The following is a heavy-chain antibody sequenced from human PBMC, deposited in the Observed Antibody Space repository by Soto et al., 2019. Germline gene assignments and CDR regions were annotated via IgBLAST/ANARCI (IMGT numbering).Heavy chain of an antibody. CDR3: AXXXXXXXGPIDY. CDR1: GFTFSSYS. CDR2: ISSSSSTI. Sequence: EVQLVESGGGLVQPGGSLRLSCAASGFTFSSYSMNWVRQAPGKGLEWVSYISSSSSTIYYADSVKGRFTISRDNAKNSLYLQMNSXRXXXXAVYXXAXXXXXXXGPIDYWGQGTLVTVSS. J-gene: IGHJ4*02. V-gene: IGHV3-48*02.